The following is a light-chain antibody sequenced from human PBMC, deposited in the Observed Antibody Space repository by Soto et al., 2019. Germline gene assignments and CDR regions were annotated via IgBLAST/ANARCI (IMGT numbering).Light chain of an antibody. CDR1: QSISSW. V-gene: IGKV1-5*03. CDR2: KAS. CDR3: QQYVTAFRS. J-gene: IGKJ1*01. Sequence: DIQMTQSPSTLSASVGDRVTITCGASQSISSWLAWYQQKPGTAPKLLIYKASSLQSGVPSRFSGRGSGTEFTLTISSLQPDDFATYYCQQYVTAFRSFGQGTKVDIK.